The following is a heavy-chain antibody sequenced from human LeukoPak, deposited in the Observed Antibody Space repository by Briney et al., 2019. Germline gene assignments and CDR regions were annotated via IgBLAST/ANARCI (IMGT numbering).Heavy chain of an antibody. V-gene: IGHV3-66*01. D-gene: IGHD1-26*01. CDR1: GFNVSSNY. J-gene: IGHJ3*02. CDR3: ARGGSYLSAFDI. CDR2: IYSGGSI. Sequence: GGSLRLSCAASGFNVSSNYMTWVRQAPGKGLEWVSVIYSGGSIYYADSVKGRFIISRDNSKNTLYLQMNSLRAEDTAVYYCARGGSYLSAFDIWGQGTMVTVSS.